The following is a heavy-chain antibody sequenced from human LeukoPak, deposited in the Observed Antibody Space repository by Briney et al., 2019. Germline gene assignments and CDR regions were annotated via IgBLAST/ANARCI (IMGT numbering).Heavy chain of an antibody. CDR3: AKDCGGDCYYDSVY. Sequence: GSLELSFAASGFPFSRYAMHWGRQAPGKGLEWVSAISGSGDRTYYADSVKGRFTISRDDSKNTLSLQMNSLRAEDTAVYYCAKDCGGDCYYDSVYWGQGILVTVSS. J-gene: IGHJ4*02. CDR1: GFPFSRYA. D-gene: IGHD2-21*02. V-gene: IGHV3-23*01. CDR2: ISGSGDRT.